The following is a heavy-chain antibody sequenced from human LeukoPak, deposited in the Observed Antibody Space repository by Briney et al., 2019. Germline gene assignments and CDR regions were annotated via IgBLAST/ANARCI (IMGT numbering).Heavy chain of an antibody. CDR1: GFTFRSHW. D-gene: IGHD5-12*01. CDR2: IDPDGTTV. V-gene: IGHV3-74*01. CDR3: ARHRPREYSGYDPFDY. J-gene: IGHJ4*02. Sequence: PGGSLRLSCEGSGFTFRSHWLNWVRQPPGKGPVWVAHIDPDGTTVNYADSVKGRFTVSRDNARSTLYLFMHSLRAEDTAVYFCARHRPREYSGYDPFDYWGRGTLVTVSS.